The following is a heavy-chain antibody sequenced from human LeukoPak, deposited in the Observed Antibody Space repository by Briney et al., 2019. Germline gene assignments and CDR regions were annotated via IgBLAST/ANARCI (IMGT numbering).Heavy chain of an antibody. CDR3: AKDALRCTNGVRYTGDYYYYYYMDV. CDR2: ISYDGSNK. J-gene: IGHJ6*03. V-gene: IGHV3-30*18. D-gene: IGHD2-8*01. CDR1: GFTFSSYG. Sequence: GGSLRLSCAASGFTFSSYGMHWVRQAPGKGLEWVAVISYDGSNKYYADSVKGRFTISRDNSKNTLYLQMNSLRAEDTAVYYCAKDALRCTNGVRYTGDYYYYYYMDVWGKGTTATVSS.